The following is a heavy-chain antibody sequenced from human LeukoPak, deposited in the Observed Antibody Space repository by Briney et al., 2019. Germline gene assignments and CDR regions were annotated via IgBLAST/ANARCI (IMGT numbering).Heavy chain of an antibody. J-gene: IGHJ6*02. Sequence: SVKVSCKASGGTFSSYAISWVRQAPGQGFEWMGRIIPILGIANYAQKFQGRVTITADKSTSTAYMELSSLRSEDTAVYYCARVYSGSYYYYGMDVWGQGTTVTVSS. CDR3: ARVYSGSYYYYGMDV. V-gene: IGHV1-69*04. CDR2: IIPILGIA. CDR1: GGTFSSYA. D-gene: IGHD1-26*01.